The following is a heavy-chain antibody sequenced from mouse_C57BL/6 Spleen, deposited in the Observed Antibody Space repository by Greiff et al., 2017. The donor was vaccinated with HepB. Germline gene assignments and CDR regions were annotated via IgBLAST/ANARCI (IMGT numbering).Heavy chain of an antibody. CDR3: ARQGPIYYDYENYAMDY. J-gene: IGHJ4*01. D-gene: IGHD2-4*01. V-gene: IGHV1-54*01. CDR1: GYAFTNYL. Sequence: QVHVKQSGAELVRPGTSVKVSCKASGYAFTNYLIEWVKQRPGQGLEWIGVINPGSGGTNYNEKFKGKATLTADKSSSTAYMQLSSLTSEDSAVYFCARQGPIYYDYENYAMDYWGQGTSVTVSS. CDR2: INPGSGGT.